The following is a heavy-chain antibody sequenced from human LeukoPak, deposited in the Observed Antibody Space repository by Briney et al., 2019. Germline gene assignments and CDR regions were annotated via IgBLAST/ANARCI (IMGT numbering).Heavy chain of an antibody. V-gene: IGHV4-34*01. D-gene: IGHD4-17*01. CDR3: AGASIYGDYVYWFDP. CDR1: GGSFSGHY. CDR2: INHSGST. J-gene: IGHJ5*02. Sequence: PSETLTLTCGVYGGSFSGHYWTWIRQPPGKGLEWIGEINHSGSTNYNPSLKSRVTISVDTSKNQFSLNLNSVTAADTAVYYCAGASIYGDYVYWFDPWGQGTLVTVSS.